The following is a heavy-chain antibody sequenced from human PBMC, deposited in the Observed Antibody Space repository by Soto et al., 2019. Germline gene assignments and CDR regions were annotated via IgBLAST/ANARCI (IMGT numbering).Heavy chain of an antibody. CDR1: GFTFSSYG. CDR3: AKSATVYCGGDCSGDDAFDI. V-gene: IGHV3-30*18. CDR2: ISYDGSNK. Sequence: QVQLVESGGGVVQPGRSLRLSCAASGFTFSSYGMHWVRQAPGKGLEWVAVISYDGSNKYYADSVKGRFTISRDNSKNTLYLQMNSLRAQDTAVYYCAKSATVYCGGDCSGDDAFDIWGQGTMVTVSS. J-gene: IGHJ3*02. D-gene: IGHD2-21*02.